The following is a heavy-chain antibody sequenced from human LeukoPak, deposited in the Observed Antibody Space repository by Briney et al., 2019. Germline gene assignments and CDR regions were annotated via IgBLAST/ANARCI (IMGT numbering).Heavy chain of an antibody. CDR3: ARARDDSSGYYPSIYFDY. Sequence: NPSETLSLTCTVSGGSISSGGYSWSWIRQPPGKGLEWIGYIYHSGSTYYNPSLKSRVTISVDRSKNQFSLKLSSVTAADTAVYYCARARDDSSGYYPSIYFDYWGQGTLVTVSS. V-gene: IGHV4-30-2*01. J-gene: IGHJ4*02. CDR2: IYHSGST. D-gene: IGHD3-22*01. CDR1: GGSISSGGYS.